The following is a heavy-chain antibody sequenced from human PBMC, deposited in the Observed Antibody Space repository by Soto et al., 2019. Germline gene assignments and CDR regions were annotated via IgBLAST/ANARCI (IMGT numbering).Heavy chain of an antibody. CDR3: ARDKGRGHLLNWFDP. CDR2: ISSSSSYI. D-gene: IGHD2-15*01. J-gene: IGHJ5*02. V-gene: IGHV3-21*01. CDR1: GFTFSSYS. Sequence: PGGSLRLSCAASGFTFSSYSMNWVRQAPGKGLEWVSSISSSSSYIYYADSVKGRFTISRDNAKNSLYLQMNSLRAEDTAVYYWARDKGRGHLLNWFDPWGQGTLVTVSS.